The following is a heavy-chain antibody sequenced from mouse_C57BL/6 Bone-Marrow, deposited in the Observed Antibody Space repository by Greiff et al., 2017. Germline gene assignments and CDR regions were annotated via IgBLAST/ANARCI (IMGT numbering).Heavy chain of an antibody. D-gene: IGHD1-1*01. J-gene: IGHJ1*03. CDR1: GFTFSDFY. CDR3: ARDALITTVVAHWYCDV. CDR2: SRNKANDYTT. Sequence: EVKVVESGGGLVQSGRSLRLSCATSGFTFSDFYMEWVRQAPGKGLEWIAASRNKANDYTTEYSASVKGRFIVSRDTSQSILYLQMNALRAEDTAIYYCARDALITTVVAHWYCDVWGTGTTGTVSS. V-gene: IGHV7-1*01.